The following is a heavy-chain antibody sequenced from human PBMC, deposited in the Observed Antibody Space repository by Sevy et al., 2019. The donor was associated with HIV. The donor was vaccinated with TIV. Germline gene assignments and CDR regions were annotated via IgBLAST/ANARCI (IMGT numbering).Heavy chain of an antibody. CDR2: ISGSGGST. D-gene: IGHD4-4*01. Sequence: GGSLRLSCAASGFTFSSYAMSWVRQAPGKGLEWVSAISGSGGSTYYADSVKGRFTISRDNSKNTLYLQMNSLRAEDTVVYYCAKDHGSTVTTPFDYRGQGTLVTVSS. J-gene: IGHJ4*02. CDR3: AKDHGSTVTTPFDY. V-gene: IGHV3-23*01. CDR1: GFTFSSYA.